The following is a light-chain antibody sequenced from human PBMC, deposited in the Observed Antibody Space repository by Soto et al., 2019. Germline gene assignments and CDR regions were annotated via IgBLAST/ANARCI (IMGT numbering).Light chain of an antibody. CDR3: QQRNSYPLT. J-gene: IGKJ4*01. CDR1: QGSSSY. V-gene: IGKV1-9*01. Sequence: IQLTQSPSSLSASVGDRFTITCRASQGSSSYLAWYQQKPGKAPKLLIFAASTLQSEVPSRFSGSGSGTDFTLTISSLQREDFATYYCQQRNSYPLTFGGGTKVDIK. CDR2: AAS.